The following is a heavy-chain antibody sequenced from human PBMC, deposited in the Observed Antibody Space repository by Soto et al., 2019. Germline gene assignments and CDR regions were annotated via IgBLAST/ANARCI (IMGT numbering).Heavy chain of an antibody. V-gene: IGHV1-8*01. CDR1: GYTFTSYD. J-gene: IGHJ4*02. CDR2: MNPNSGNT. CDR3: ARGGVFFFAAPTNPFDY. D-gene: IGHD3-10*01. Sequence: QVQLVQSGAEVKKPGASVKVSCKASGYTFTSYDINWVRQATGQGLEWMGWMNPNSGNTGYAQKFTGRVTMTRNTSISKASMELSSLRSEDTAVYYCARGGVFFFAAPTNPFDYWGQGTLVTVSS.